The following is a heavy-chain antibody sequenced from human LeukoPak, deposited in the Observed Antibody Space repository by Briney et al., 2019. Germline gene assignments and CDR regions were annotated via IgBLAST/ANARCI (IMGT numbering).Heavy chain of an antibody. Sequence: ASVKVSCKASGYTFTSYGISWVRQAPGQGLEWMGWISAHNGNTNYAQKLQGRVTMTTDTSTSTAYMELRSLRSDDTAVYYCARDSGYDRVPDFDYWGQGTLVTVSS. V-gene: IGHV1-18*01. CDR3: ARDSGYDRVPDFDY. D-gene: IGHD5-12*01. CDR1: GYTFTSYG. CDR2: ISAHNGNT. J-gene: IGHJ4*02.